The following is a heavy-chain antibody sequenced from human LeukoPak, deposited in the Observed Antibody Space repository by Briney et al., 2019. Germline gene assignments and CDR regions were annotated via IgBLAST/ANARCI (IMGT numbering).Heavy chain of an antibody. CDR1: GFTFSSYA. V-gene: IGHV3-23*01. J-gene: IGHJ3*02. CDR2: ISGSGGST. Sequence: GGSLRLSCAASGFTFSSYAMSWVRQAPGKGLEWVSAISGSGGSTYYADSVKGRLTISRDNSKNTLYLQMNSLRAEDTAVYYCAKTSSGWYDAFDIWGQGTVVTVSS. CDR3: AKTSSGWYDAFDI. D-gene: IGHD6-19*01.